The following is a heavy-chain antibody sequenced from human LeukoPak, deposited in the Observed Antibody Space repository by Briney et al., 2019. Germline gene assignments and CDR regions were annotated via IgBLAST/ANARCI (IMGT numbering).Heavy chain of an antibody. J-gene: IGHJ6*02. V-gene: IGHV1-18*01. CDR3: ARRQYDFWSGYYGDYYYGMDV. CDR1: GYTFTSYG. CDR2: ISAYNGNT. D-gene: IGHD3-3*01. Sequence: ASVKVSCKASGYTFTSYGISWVRQAPGQGLEWMGWISAYNGNTNYAQKLQGRVTMTTDTSTSTAYMELRSLRSDDTVVYYCARRQYDFWSGYYGDYYYGMDVWGQGTTVTVSS.